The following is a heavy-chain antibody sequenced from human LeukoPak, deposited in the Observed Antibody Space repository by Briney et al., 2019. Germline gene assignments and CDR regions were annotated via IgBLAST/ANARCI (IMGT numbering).Heavy chain of an antibody. CDR2: INTNTGNP. J-gene: IGHJ6*02. CDR3: ARGGLPLYYYYYYGMDV. V-gene: IGHV7-4-1*02. Sequence: ASVKVSCKASGYTFTSYAMNWVRQAPGQGLEWMGWINTNTGNPTYAQGFTGRFVFSLDTSVSTAYLQISSLKAEDTAVYYCARGGLPLYYYYYYGMDVWGQGTTVTVSS. D-gene: IGHD2-21*02. CDR1: GYTFTSYA.